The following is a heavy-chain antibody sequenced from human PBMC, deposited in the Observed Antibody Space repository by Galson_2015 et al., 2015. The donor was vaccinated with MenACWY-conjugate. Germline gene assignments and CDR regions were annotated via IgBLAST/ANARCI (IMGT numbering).Heavy chain of an antibody. D-gene: IGHD2-15*01. CDR1: GYTFSKYA. CDR2: ISAYNGNT. CDR3: ARAISLRGAGNFPPDYMDV. J-gene: IGHJ6*03. Sequence: SVKVSCKASGYTFSKYAVNWVRQASGQGLEWMGWISAYNGNTNYAQKLQGRVTMTTDTSTSTAYMELRSLLRDDTAVYYCARAISLRGAGNFPPDYMDVWGKGTTVTVSS. V-gene: IGHV1-18*01.